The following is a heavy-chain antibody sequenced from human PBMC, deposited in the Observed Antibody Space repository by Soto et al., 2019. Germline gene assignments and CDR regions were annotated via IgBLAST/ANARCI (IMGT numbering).Heavy chain of an antibody. CDR2: INSDGSST. CDR1: GFTFSSYW. CDR3: VRGEGGWETY. Sequence: EVQLMESGGGLVQPGGSLRLSCAASGFTFSSYWMHWVRQAPGKGLVWVSRINSDGSSTTYADSVKGRFTISRDNAKTSLYLQMNTRTPEDTVVYWWVRGEGGWETYWGEGALVSFAS. J-gene: IGHJ4*02. V-gene: IGHV3-74*01. D-gene: IGHD2-8*02.